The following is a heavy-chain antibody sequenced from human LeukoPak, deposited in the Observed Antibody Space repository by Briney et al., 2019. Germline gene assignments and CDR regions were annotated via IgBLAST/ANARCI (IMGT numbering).Heavy chain of an antibody. CDR1: GFTVSSNY. CDR3: ARGTYYDILTGLDI. V-gene: IGHV3-53*01. J-gene: IGHJ3*02. CDR2: IYSGGST. D-gene: IGHD3-9*01. Sequence: GGSLRLSCAASGFTVSSNYMSWVRQAPGKGLEWVSVIYSGGSTYYADSVKGRFTISRDNSKNTLYLQMNSLRAEDTAVYYCARGTYYDILTGLDIWGQGTMVTVSS.